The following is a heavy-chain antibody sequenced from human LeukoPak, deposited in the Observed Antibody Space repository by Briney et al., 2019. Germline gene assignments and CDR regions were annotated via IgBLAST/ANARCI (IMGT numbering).Heavy chain of an antibody. J-gene: IGHJ5*02. D-gene: IGHD3-16*01. CDR2: ISAYNGNT. CDR1: GYTFTSYG. V-gene: IGHV1-18*01. CDR3: ARESVTTFGLDWFDP. Sequence: ASVKVPCKASGYTFTSYGISWVRQAPGQGLEWMGWISAYNGNTNYAQKLQGRVTMTTDTSTSTAYMELRGLRSDDTAVYYCARESVTTFGLDWFDPWGQGTLVTVSS.